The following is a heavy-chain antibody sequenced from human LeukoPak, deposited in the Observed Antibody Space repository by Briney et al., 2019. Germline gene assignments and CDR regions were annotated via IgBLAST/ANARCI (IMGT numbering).Heavy chain of an antibody. CDR3: ARSGSSSSLRYFDY. V-gene: IGHV3-30-3*01. D-gene: IGHD6-6*01. CDR1: GFTFSSYS. Sequence: GGSLRLSCAASGFTFSSYSMHWVRQAPGKGPEWVAVISYDGSNNYYADSVKGRFTISRDNSKNTLYLQMNSLRVEDTAVYYCARSGSSSSLRYFDYWGQGTLVTVSS. CDR2: ISYDGSNN. J-gene: IGHJ4*02.